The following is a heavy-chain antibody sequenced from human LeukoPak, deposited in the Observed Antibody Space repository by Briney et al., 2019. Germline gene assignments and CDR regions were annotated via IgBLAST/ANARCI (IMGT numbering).Heavy chain of an antibody. V-gene: IGHV4-38-2*02. J-gene: IGHJ4*02. Sequence: SSETPSLTCSVSGSSISSAYDWGWSRQPPGKGLEWIGSIHHGGDTYYNPSLKSRVTISVDTSKNQFSLRLSSVTAADTAVYYCVRDLRSVSGTDSWGPGTLVTVSS. CDR1: GSSISSAYD. CDR2: IHHGGDT. CDR3: VRDLRSVSGTDS. D-gene: IGHD6-19*01.